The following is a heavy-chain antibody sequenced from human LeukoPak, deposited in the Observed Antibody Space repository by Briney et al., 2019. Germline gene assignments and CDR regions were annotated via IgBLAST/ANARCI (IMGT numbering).Heavy chain of an antibody. D-gene: IGHD3-22*01. Sequence: ASVTVCFTASGGTFSSYAISWVRQAPGQGLEWMGGIIPIFGTANYAQKFQGRVTITADESTSTAYMELSSLRSEDTAVYYCARDSIVVVRGGFYYYYGMDVWGQGTTVTVSS. CDR1: GGTFSSYA. CDR2: IIPIFGTA. CDR3: ARDSIVVVRGGFYYYYGMDV. V-gene: IGHV1-69*13. J-gene: IGHJ6*02.